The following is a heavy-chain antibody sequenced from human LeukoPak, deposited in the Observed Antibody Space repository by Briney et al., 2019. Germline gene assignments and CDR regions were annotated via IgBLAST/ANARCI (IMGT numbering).Heavy chain of an antibody. CDR3: ARDLEY. J-gene: IGHJ4*02. V-gene: IGHV3-30-3*01. Sequence: PGGSLRLSCAASGFTFSSYAMHWVRQAPGKGLEWVAVISYDGSNKYYADSVKGRFTISRDNSKNTLYLQMNSLRAEDTAVYYCARDLEYLGQGTLVTVSS. CDR2: ISYDGSNK. CDR1: GFTFSSYA.